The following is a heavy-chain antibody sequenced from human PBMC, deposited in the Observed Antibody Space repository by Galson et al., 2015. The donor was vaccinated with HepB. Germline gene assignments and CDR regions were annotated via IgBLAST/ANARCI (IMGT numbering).Heavy chain of an antibody. Sequence: SETLSLTCAVYGGSLSGFYWSWIRQSPGKGLEWIGEINPSGTTNYSPSLKGRVNISPDTSKSQRSLNLSSVTAADTAVYYCARGRQGGAAIWGQGTLVTVSS. CDR3: ARGRQGGAAI. CDR1: GGSLSGFY. CDR2: INPSGTT. V-gene: IGHV4-34*01. D-gene: IGHD2-2*01. J-gene: IGHJ4*02.